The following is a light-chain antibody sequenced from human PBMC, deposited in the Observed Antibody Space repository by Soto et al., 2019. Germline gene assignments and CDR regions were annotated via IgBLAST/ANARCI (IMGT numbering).Light chain of an antibody. J-gene: IGLJ2*01. CDR3: SSYTRSSTLV. CDR2: EVS. CDR1: SSDVGGYNY. V-gene: IGLV2-14*01. Sequence: QSALTQPASVSGSPGQSITISCTGTSSDVGGYNYVSWYQQHTGKAPKLMIYEVSNRPSGVSSRFSGSKSGNTASLTISGLQAEDGADYYCSSYTRSSTLVFGGGTKLTVL.